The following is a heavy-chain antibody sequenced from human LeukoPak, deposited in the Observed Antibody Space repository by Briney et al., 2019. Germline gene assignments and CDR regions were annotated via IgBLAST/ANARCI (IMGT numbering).Heavy chain of an antibody. J-gene: IGHJ4*02. D-gene: IGHD4-17*01. V-gene: IGHV4-39*01. CDR2: IYYSGST. CDR3: ARLYYGDSY. Sequence: SETLSLTCTVSGVSISSSSYYWGWIRQPPGKGLEWIGSIYYSGSTYYNPSLKSRVTISVETYKNQFSLKLSSVTAADTAVYYCARLYYGDSYWGQGTLVTVSS. CDR1: GVSISSSSYY.